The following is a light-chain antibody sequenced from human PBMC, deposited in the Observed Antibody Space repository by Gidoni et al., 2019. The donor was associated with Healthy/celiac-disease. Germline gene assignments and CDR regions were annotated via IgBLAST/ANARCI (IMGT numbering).Light chain of an antibody. Sequence: EIVLKTSPGTLALSPGERATLSCRASQSVSSSYLAWYQQKPGQAPRLLIYGASSRATGIPDRFSGSGSGTDFTLTISRLEPEDFAVYYCQQYGSSSWTFGQGTKVEIK. J-gene: IGKJ1*01. V-gene: IGKV3-20*01. CDR2: GAS. CDR3: QQYGSSSWT. CDR1: QSVSSSY.